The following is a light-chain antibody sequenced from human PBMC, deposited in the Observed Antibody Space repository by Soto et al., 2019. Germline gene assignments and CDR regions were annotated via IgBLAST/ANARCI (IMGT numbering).Light chain of an antibody. Sequence: QSALTQPASVSGSPGQSITIACTGTRSDVGSNNLVSWYQQQPGKAPKLMIYEVFKRPSGVSNRFSGSKSGNRASLTISGLQVDDEADYYCCSYAGRSVVFGGGTKVTVL. CDR1: RSDVGSNNL. CDR3: CSYAGRSVV. CDR2: EVF. V-gene: IGLV2-23*02. J-gene: IGLJ2*01.